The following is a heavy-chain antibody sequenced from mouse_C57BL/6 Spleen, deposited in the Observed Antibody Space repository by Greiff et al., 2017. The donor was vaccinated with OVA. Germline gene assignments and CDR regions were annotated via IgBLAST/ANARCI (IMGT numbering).Heavy chain of an antibody. V-gene: IGHV1-81*01. CDR2: IYPRSGNT. CDR1: GYTFTSYG. Sequence: QVQLQQSGAELARPGASVKLSCKASGYTFTSYGISWVKQRTGQGLEWIGEIYPRSGNTYYNEKFKGKATLTADKSSSTAYMELRSLTSEDSAVYFCARDVDGYYGEFAYWGKGTLVTVSA. CDR3: ARDVDGYYGEFAY. D-gene: IGHD2-3*01. J-gene: IGHJ3*01.